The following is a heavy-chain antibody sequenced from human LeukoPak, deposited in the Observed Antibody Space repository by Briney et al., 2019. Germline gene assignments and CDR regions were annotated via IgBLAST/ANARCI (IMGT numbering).Heavy chain of an antibody. D-gene: IGHD2-2*01. CDR2: IRQGGGEK. Sequence: GGSLRLSCAASGFTFSNSWMTWVRQAPGKGLEWVATIRQGGGEKYYVDSVKGRFTISRDNAKNSLYLQMNNLRAEDTAVYYCAREPPTNWGQGTLVTVSS. V-gene: IGHV3-7*01. CDR1: GFTFSNSW. CDR3: AREPPTN. J-gene: IGHJ4*02.